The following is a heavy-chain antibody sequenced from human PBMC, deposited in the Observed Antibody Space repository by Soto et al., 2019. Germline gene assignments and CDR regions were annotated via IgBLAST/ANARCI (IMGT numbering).Heavy chain of an antibody. CDR3: AREEDSSGYYSSGYYGMDV. Sequence: ASVKVSCKASGYTFTSYGISWVRQAPGQGLEWMGWISAYNGNTNYAQKLQGRVTMTTDTSTSTAYMELRSLRSDDTAVYYCAREEDSSGYYSSGYYGMDVWGQGTTVTVSS. CDR2: ISAYNGNT. CDR1: GYTFTSYG. J-gene: IGHJ6*02. D-gene: IGHD3-22*01. V-gene: IGHV1-18*01.